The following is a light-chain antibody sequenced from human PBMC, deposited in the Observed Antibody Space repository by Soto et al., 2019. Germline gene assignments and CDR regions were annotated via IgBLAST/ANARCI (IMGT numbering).Light chain of an antibody. J-gene: IGKJ2*01. Sequence: EIVLTQSPATLALSPGERATLSCRASQSVSSYLAWYQQKPGQAPSLLIYDASNRATGIPARFSGSGSGTDFTLTISSLEPEDFAVYYWQQRSNWPYTFGKGTKLEIK. CDR2: DAS. CDR3: QQRSNWPYT. CDR1: QSVSSY. V-gene: IGKV3-11*01.